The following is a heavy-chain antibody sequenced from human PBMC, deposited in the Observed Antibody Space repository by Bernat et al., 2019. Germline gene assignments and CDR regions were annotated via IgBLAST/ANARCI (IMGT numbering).Heavy chain of an antibody. Sequence: QLQLQESGPGLVKPSETLSLTCTVSGGSISSYYWSWIRQPPGKGLEWIGYIYYSGSTNYNPSLKSRVTISVDTSKNQFSLKLSSVTAADTAVYYCARDPPGDFWSGYDYWGQGTLVTVSS. CDR1: GGSISSYY. V-gene: IGHV4-59*01. CDR3: ARDPPGDFWSGYDY. J-gene: IGHJ4*02. CDR2: IYYSGST. D-gene: IGHD3-3*01.